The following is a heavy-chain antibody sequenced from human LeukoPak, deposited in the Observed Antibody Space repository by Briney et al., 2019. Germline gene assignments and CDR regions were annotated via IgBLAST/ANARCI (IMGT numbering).Heavy chain of an antibody. J-gene: IGHJ4*02. Sequence: GDSVKISCKASGYIFTSHYMHWMRQAPGQGLEWMGIINPSGGSASYAQKFQGRVTMTRDMSTSTVYMELSSLRSEDTAVYYCAKDGSPYASRYFDYWGQGTLVTVSS. CDR2: INPSGGSA. D-gene: IGHD2-2*01. CDR1: GYIFTSHY. CDR3: AKDGSPYASRYFDY. V-gene: IGHV1-46*01.